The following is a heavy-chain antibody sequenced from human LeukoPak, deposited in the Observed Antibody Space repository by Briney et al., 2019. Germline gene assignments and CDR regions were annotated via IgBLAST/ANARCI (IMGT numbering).Heavy chain of an antibody. D-gene: IGHD5-12*01. CDR2: SGVT. Sequence: SGVTDYNPALKSRVTMSVDMSKSQFSLKLSSVTAADTAVYYCARGRVRGYSGYDDYWGQGTLVTVSS. J-gene: IGHJ4*02. CDR3: ARGRVRGYSGYDDY. V-gene: IGHV4-4*07.